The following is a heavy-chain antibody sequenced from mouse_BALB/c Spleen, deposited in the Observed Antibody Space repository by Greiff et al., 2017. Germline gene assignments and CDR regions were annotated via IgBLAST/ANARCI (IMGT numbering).Heavy chain of an antibody. V-gene: IGHV5-6-3*01. Sequence: EVQLVESGGGLVQPGGSLKLSCAASGFTFSSYGMSWVRQTPDKRLELVATINSNGGSTYYPDSVKGRFTISRDNAKNTLYLQMSSLKSEDTAMYYCAREAYDYAWFAYWGQGTLVTVSA. CDR2: INSNGGST. CDR1: GFTFSSYG. J-gene: IGHJ3*01. CDR3: AREAYDYAWFAY. D-gene: IGHD2-4*01.